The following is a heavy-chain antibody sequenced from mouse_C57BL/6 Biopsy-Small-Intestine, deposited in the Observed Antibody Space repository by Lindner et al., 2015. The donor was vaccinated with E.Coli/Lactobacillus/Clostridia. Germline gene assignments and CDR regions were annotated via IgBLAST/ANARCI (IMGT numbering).Heavy chain of an antibody. CDR2: INTHSGES. J-gene: IGHJ2*01. Sequence: SVKVSCKAFGNTVIDYYVHWVRQAPGQGLEWMGWINTHSGESVYAHNFQGSFTMTTDRSINTVYMEISGLKFDDAAIYFCATYRPRADYFDSWGQGTQVAVSS. CDR1: GNTVIDYY. CDR3: ATYRPRADYFDS. V-gene: IGHV14-4*02.